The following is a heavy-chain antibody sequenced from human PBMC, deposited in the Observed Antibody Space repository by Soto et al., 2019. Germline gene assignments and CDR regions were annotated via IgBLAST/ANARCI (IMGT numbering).Heavy chain of an antibody. CDR3: SMIVVAKGGYYFDY. CDR1: GYTFTSYD. V-gene: IGHV1-8*01. CDR2: MNPNSGNT. D-gene: IGHD3-22*01. Sequence: PRASVKVSCKASGYTFTSYDINWVRQAAGQGLEWMGWMNPNSGNTGYAQKFQGRVTMTRNTSISTAYMELSSLRSEDTAVYYCSMIVVAKGGYYFDYWGQGTLVTVSS. J-gene: IGHJ4*02.